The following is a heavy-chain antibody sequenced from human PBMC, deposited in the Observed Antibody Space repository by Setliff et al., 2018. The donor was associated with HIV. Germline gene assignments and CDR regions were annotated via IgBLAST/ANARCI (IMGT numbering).Heavy chain of an antibody. V-gene: IGHV1-46*01. CDR1: GFTLTFYY. CDR2: IKPNDGAS. D-gene: IGHD3-10*01. Sequence: ASVKVSCKASGFTLTFYYMHWVRQAPGQGLEWMGMIKPNDGASTHAQNFQGRVTMTSDTSTSTVYMELSSLRSEDTAMYFCAAPMYYFGIDAFDVWGQGTMVTISS. J-gene: IGHJ3*01. CDR3: AAPMYYFGIDAFDV.